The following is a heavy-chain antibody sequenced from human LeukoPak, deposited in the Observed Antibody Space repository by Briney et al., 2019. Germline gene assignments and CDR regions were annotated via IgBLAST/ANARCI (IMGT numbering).Heavy chain of an antibody. D-gene: IGHD3-3*01. Sequence: PSQTLSLTCTVSGGSISSGSYYWSWIRQPAGKGLEWIGRIYTSGSTNYNPSLKSRVTISVDTSKTQFSLKLSSVTAADTAVYYCARGYDFWSGYPSGYMDVWGKGTTVTVSS. CDR1: GGSISSGSYY. CDR3: ARGYDFWSGYPSGYMDV. J-gene: IGHJ6*03. CDR2: IYTSGST. V-gene: IGHV4-61*02.